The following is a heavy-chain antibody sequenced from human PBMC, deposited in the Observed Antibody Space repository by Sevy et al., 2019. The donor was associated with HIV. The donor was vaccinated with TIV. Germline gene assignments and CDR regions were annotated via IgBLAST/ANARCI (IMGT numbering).Heavy chain of an antibody. Sequence: ASVKVSCRASGYTFTTYGIGWVRQAPGQGLEWLGWISVNSGNTKYAAEVRGRVTMTTDTSTNTAYMELRSLRSDDTAVYFCARRGASSSGGWWFDPWGQGTLVTVSS. CDR2: ISVNSGNT. CDR3: ARRGASSSGGWWFDP. CDR1: GYTFTTYG. V-gene: IGHV1-18*01. D-gene: IGHD3-16*01. J-gene: IGHJ5*02.